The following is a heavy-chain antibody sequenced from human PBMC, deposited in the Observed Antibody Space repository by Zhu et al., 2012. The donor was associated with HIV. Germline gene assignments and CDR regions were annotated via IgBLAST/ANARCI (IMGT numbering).Heavy chain of an antibody. D-gene: IGHD3-10*01. CDR1: GYSISSGYY. V-gene: IGHV4-38-2*01. J-gene: IGHJ4*02. CDR3: ARYTYGPFDY. CDR2: IYHSGST. Sequence: QVQLQESGPGLVKPSETLSLTCAVSGYSISSGYYWGWIRQPPGKGLEWIGSIYHSGSTYYNPSLKSRVTISVDTSKNQFSLKLSSVTAADTAVYYCARYTYGPFDYWGQGTLVTVSS.